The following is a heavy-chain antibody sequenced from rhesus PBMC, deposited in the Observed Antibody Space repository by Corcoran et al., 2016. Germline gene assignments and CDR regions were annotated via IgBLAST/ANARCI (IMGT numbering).Heavy chain of an antibody. D-gene: IGHD4-23*01. CDR3: ARSNTVTVFDY. CDR1: GYSFTTYG. CDR2: MTTYPGHP. Sequence: QVQLVQSGPEVKQPGASVKVSCKASGYSFTTYGMNWVRQAPGQGLEWMGGMTTYPGHPTYAQGVTERFVFSMDTSVSTVFLQISSLRAEDTAVYYCARSNTVTVFDYWGQGVLVTVSS. V-gene: IGHV7-193*01. J-gene: IGHJ4*01.